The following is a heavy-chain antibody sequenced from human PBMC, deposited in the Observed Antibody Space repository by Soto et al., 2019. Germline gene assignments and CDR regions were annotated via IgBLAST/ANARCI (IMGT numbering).Heavy chain of an antibody. CDR2: INPSGGST. Sequence: ASVTVSCKASVYTFTNYYIHWVRQAPGQGLEWMGAINPSGGSTTYSQKFQGRVTITTDTSTTTVYMELSSLSAEDTAVFYCARDSARGAYYYYGMDVWGQGTTVTVSS. J-gene: IGHJ6*02. CDR1: VYTFTNYY. CDR3: ARDSARGAYYYYGMDV. V-gene: IGHV1-46*01. D-gene: IGHD3-10*01.